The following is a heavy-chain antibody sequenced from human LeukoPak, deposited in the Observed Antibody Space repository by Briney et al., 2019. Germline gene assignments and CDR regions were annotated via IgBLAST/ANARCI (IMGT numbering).Heavy chain of an antibody. J-gene: IGHJ4*02. V-gene: IGHV3-21*01. CDR2: ISSSGSYI. CDR1: GFTFSTYW. CDR3: VSHSSWENF. D-gene: IGHD6-6*01. Sequence: PGGSLRLSCAASGFTFSTYWMTWVRQAPGKGLEWVSSISSSGSYIYYAGSVKGRFTISRDNAKNTVYLQMNSLGDEDTAVYYCVSHSSWENFWGRGTLVTVSS.